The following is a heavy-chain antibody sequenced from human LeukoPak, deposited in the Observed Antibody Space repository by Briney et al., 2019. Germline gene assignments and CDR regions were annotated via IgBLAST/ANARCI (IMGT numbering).Heavy chain of an antibody. J-gene: IGHJ4*02. CDR3: ASAYTYVRLGDH. V-gene: IGHV3-53*01. CDR1: GFTVSSNY. Sequence: PGGSLRLSCAASGFTVSSNYMSWVRQAPGKGLEWVSVIYSGGSTYYADSVKGRFTISRDNSKNTLYLQMNSLRAEDTAVYYCASAYTYVRLGDHWGQGTLVTVSS. CDR2: IYSGGST. D-gene: IGHD3-16*01.